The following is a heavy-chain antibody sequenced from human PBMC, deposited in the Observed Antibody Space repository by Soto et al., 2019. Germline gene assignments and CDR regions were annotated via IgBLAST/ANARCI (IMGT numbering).Heavy chain of an antibody. D-gene: IGHD3-22*01. V-gene: IGHV1-2*04. CDR3: ERAIPPNPSEVKYYYDSSGYYPGALDI. CDR2: INPNSGGT. CDR1: GYTFTGYY. J-gene: IGHJ3*02. Sequence: ASVKVSCKASGYTFTGYYMHWVRQAPGQGLEWMGWINPNSGGTNYAQKFQGWVTMTRDTSISTAYMELSRLRSDDTAVYYCERAIPPNPSEVKYYYDSSGYYPGALDIWGQGTMVTVSS.